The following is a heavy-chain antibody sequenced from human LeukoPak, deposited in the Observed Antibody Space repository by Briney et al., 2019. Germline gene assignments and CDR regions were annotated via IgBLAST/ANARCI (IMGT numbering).Heavy chain of an antibody. D-gene: IGHD1-26*01. CDR1: GYTFTAYY. CDR2: VSAYNGNT. J-gene: IGHJ5*02. Sequence: ASVNVSCKASGYTFTAYYMHWVRQPPGQGLEWMGWVSAYNGNTDNAQKLQGRVTMNTDTSTSTAYMELRSLRSDDTAVYYCARDAAWERPSDNWCDPGGQGTLLSVS. CDR3: ARDAAWERPSDNWCDP. V-gene: IGHV1-18*04.